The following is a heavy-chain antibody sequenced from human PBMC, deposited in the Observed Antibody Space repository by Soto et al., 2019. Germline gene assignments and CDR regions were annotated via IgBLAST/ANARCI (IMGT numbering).Heavy chain of an antibody. CDR3: ARRLYYDSSGFEGGGMDV. Sequence: SETLSLTCAVSGTSISSTYWWTWVRQPPGKGLEWIGEIYHSGSTKYNPSLKSRVTISVDTSKNQFSLKLSSVTAADTAVYYCARRLYYDSSGFEGGGMDVWGQGTTVSVSS. J-gene: IGHJ6*02. V-gene: IGHV4-4*02. CDR1: GTSISSTYW. D-gene: IGHD3-22*01. CDR2: IYHSGST.